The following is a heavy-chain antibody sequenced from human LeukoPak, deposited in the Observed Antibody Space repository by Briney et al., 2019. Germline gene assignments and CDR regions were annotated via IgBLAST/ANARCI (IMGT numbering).Heavy chain of an antibody. J-gene: IGHJ6*03. Sequence: PGGSLRLSCAASGFTFSSYAMSWVRQAPGKGLEWVSAISGSGGSTYYADSVKGRFTISRDNSKNTLYLQMNSLRAEDTAVYYCAKDVDYDFWSGSYYYYYMDVWGKGTTVTVSS. CDR2: ISGSGGST. CDR3: AKDVDYDFWSGSYYYYYMDV. CDR1: GFTFSSYA. V-gene: IGHV3-23*01. D-gene: IGHD3-3*01.